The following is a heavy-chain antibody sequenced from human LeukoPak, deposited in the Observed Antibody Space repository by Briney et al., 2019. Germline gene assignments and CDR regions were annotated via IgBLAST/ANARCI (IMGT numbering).Heavy chain of an antibody. CDR1: GITFSSYW. CDR3: ARDPEMAAIMDYFDY. CDR2: IKEDGSEK. V-gene: IGHV3-7*01. Sequence: PGGSLRLSCAASGITFSSYWMSWVRQAPGKGLEWVANIKEDGSEKNYVDSVKGRFTISRDNAKNSLYLQINSLRAEDTAVYYCARDPEMAAIMDYFDYWGQGTLVTVSS. J-gene: IGHJ4*02. D-gene: IGHD5-24*01.